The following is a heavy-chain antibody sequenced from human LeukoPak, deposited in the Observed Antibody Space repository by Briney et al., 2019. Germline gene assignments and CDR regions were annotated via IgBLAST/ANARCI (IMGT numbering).Heavy chain of an antibody. CDR3: ARLLTNCDYYAMDV. D-gene: IGHD1-1*01. V-gene: IGHV4-59*01. CDR2: IYYSGST. Sequence: SETLSLTCTVSGGSISTYYWSWIRQPPGKGLEWIGYIYYSGSTNYNPSLKSRVTISVDTSKNQFSLKLSSVTAADTAVYYCARLLTNCDYYAMDVWGQGTTVTVSS. CDR1: GGSISTYY. J-gene: IGHJ6*02.